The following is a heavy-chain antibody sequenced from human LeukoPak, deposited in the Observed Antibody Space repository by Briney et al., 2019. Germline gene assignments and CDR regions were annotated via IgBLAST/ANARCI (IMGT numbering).Heavy chain of an antibody. Sequence: GGSLRLSCAASGFTFSFYGMSWVRQAPGKGLEWVSTISGSAGRTYYAESVKGRFTISRDNSKNTLYLQMNSLRAEDTAVYYCAKERYSSGWCLDYWGQGTLVTVPS. CDR1: GFTFSFYG. D-gene: IGHD6-19*01. J-gene: IGHJ4*02. V-gene: IGHV3-23*01. CDR2: ISGSAGRT. CDR3: AKERYSSGWCLDY.